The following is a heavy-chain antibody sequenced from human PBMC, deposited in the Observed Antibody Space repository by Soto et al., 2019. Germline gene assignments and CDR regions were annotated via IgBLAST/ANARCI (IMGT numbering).Heavy chain of an antibody. Sequence: GGSLRLSCAASGFTFSGSAMHWVRQAPGKGLEYVSAISSNGGSTYYADSVKGRFTISRDNSKNTLYLQMSSLRAEDTAVYYCVKSPRRAGYCSGGSCQPVDYWGQGTLVTVSS. V-gene: IGHV3-64D*06. CDR3: VKSPRRAGYCSGGSCQPVDY. J-gene: IGHJ4*02. CDR1: GFTFSGSA. D-gene: IGHD2-15*01. CDR2: ISSNGGST.